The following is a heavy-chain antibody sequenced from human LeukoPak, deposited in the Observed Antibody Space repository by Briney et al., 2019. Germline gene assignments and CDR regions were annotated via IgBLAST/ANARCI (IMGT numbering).Heavy chain of an antibody. Sequence: GGLRLSCAASAFTFRNYAMTWVRQTPGEGLKWVSAITSNGDTTPYAASVKGRLTISRDNSRDTLHLEINSLRAEDTAVYYCAKFATPVTTRGNFDYWGQGTLVTVSS. D-gene: IGHD4-17*01. CDR2: ITSNGDTT. CDR3: AKFATPVTTRGNFDY. J-gene: IGHJ4*02. V-gene: IGHV3-23*01. CDR1: AFTFRNYA.